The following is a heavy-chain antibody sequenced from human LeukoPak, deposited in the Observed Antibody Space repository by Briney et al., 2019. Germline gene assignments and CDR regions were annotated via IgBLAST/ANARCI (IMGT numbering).Heavy chain of an antibody. V-gene: IGHV4-30-2*01. CDR3: ARVGGVPAAYFDY. D-gene: IGHD2-2*01. CDR2: IYHSGST. J-gene: IGHJ4*02. Sequence: SETLSLTCTVSGGSISSGGYYWSWIRQPPGKGLEWIGYIYHSGSTYYNPSLKSRVTISVDRSKNQFSLKLSSVTAADTAVYYCARVGGVPAAYFDYWGQGTLVTVSS. CDR1: GGSISSGGYY.